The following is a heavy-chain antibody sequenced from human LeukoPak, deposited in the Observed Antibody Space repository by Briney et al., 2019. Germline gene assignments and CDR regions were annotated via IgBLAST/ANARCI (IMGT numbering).Heavy chain of an antibody. D-gene: IGHD5-24*01. CDR2: IYNSGGT. J-gene: IGHJ4*02. CDR1: DDSISSYY. V-gene: IGHV4-59*08. Sequence: SETLSLTCTVSDDSISSYYWSWIRQPPGKGLEWIGYIYNSGGTNYNPSLKSRVTISVDTSKNQFSLKLSSVTAADTAVYYCARHDVPNYLFDYWGQGTLVTVSS. CDR3: ARHDVPNYLFDY.